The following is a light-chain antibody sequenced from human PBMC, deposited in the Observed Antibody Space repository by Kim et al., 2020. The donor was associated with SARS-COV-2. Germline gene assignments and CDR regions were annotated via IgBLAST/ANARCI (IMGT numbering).Light chain of an antibody. Sequence: QSVLTQPPSASGTPGQRVTMSCSGSSSNIGRNSVYWFQQVPGTAPKLLIYNNNQRPSGVPDRLSGSKSGTSASLAISGLRSEDEADYYCAVWDDGLSGRVFGTGTKVTVL. CDR1: SSNIGRNS. V-gene: IGLV1-47*02. CDR2: NNN. J-gene: IGLJ1*01. CDR3: AVWDDGLSGRV.